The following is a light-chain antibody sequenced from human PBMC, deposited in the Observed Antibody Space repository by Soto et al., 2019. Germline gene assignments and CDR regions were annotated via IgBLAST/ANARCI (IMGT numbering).Light chain of an antibody. CDR1: QSISSY. V-gene: IGKV1-39*01. CDR2: AAS. J-gene: IGKJ3*01. CDR3: QQSHSTPRT. Sequence: DIQMTQSPSSLSASVGDRVTITCRASQSISSYLNWYQQKPGKAPKLLFYAASSLQSGVPSRFSGSGSGTDITLTISSLLHEHCATYYCQQSHSTPRTFRPVTKEDIK.